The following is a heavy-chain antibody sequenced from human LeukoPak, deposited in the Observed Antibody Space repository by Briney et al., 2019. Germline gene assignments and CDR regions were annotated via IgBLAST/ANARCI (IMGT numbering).Heavy chain of an antibody. CDR2: ISSSGSII. J-gene: IGHJ4*02. CDR1: GFTFSDYY. V-gene: IGHV3-11*01. Sequence: GGSLRLSCAASGFTFSDYYMSWIRQAPGKGLEWVSYISSSGSIIYYADSVKGRFTISRDNAKNSLSLQMNSLRAEDTAVYYCASGKRSGYSGYQPFDYWGQGTLVTVSS. CDR3: ASGKRSGYSGYQPFDY. D-gene: IGHD5-12*01.